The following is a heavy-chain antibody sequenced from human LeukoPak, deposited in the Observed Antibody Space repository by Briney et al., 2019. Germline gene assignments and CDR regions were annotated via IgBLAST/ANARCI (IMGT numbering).Heavy chain of an antibody. CDR3: ASLYGDYGADY. CDR1: GFTFGSYW. CDR2: IKNDGSTT. D-gene: IGHD4-17*01. Sequence: PGGSLRLSCAASGFTFGSYWMHWVRQAPGKGLVWVSLIKNDGSTTRYADSVKGRFTISRDNAKNTLYLQMNSLRAEDTAVYYCASLYGDYGADYWGQGTLVTVSS. J-gene: IGHJ4*02. V-gene: IGHV3-74*01.